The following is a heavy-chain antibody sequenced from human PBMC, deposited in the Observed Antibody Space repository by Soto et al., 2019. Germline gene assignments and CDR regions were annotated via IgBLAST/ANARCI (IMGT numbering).Heavy chain of an antibody. CDR3: ARGGAMGVDY. Sequence: GPLRLSCTASVFTFNTHWMHWVRQAPGKGLVWVSRIYFDGITTNYADSVKGRLTVSRDNAKNTVYLHVNTLRDEDTAVYYCARGGAMGVDYWGQGTLVTVSS. D-gene: IGHD1-26*01. CDR1: VFTFNTHW. V-gene: IGHV3-74*01. CDR2: IYFDGITT. J-gene: IGHJ4*02.